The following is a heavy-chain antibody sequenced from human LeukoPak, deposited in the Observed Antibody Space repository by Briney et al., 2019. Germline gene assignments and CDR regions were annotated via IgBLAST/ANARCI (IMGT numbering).Heavy chain of an antibody. CDR3: ARGVSSGSYYNPFDS. Sequence: PSETLSLTCAVYGGSFSGYYWSWIRQPPGNRLEWMGEISHTESTTYNPSLKSRVTISVDKSKNQFSLKLKSLTAADTAIYYCARGVSSGSYYNPFDSWGQGTLVTVSS. V-gene: IGHV4-34*01. D-gene: IGHD1-26*01. CDR1: GGSFSGYY. J-gene: IGHJ4*02. CDR2: ISHTEST.